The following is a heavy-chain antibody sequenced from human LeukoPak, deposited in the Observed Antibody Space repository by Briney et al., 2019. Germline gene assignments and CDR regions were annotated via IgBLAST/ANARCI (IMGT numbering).Heavy chain of an antibody. J-gene: IGHJ4*02. D-gene: IGHD3-10*01. Sequence: SETLSLTCTVSGGSISSYYWNWIRQPPGKGLEWIGYIYYSGSTNYNPSLKSRVTISVDTSKNQFSLKLSSVTAADTAVYYCASGDYYGSGGYYTPLDYWGQGTLVTVSS. CDR2: IYYSGST. V-gene: IGHV4-59*01. CDR1: GGSISSYY. CDR3: ASGDYYGSGGYYTPLDY.